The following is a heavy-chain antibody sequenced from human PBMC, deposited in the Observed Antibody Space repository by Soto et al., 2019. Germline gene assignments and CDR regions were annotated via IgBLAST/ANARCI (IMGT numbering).Heavy chain of an antibody. CDR1: GFTFYRYD. V-gene: IGHV3-23*02. CDR3: VRRGSETGWYYDQ. D-gene: IGHD6-19*01. CDR2: ISGSGGRI. Sequence: EVQLLESGGGLVQPGGSLRLSCAASGFTFYRYDMFWVRQTPRRGLEWVSFISGSGGRIEYGDFVRGRFTASRDNAEDTLSLRMNSLAFDDTGVYYCVRRGSETGWYYDQWGQGTLVAVSS. J-gene: IGHJ4*02.